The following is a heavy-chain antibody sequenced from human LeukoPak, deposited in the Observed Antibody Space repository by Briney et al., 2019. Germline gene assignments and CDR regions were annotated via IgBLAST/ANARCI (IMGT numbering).Heavy chain of an antibody. CDR1: GYSFTSYW. V-gene: IGHV5-51*01. Sequence: GESLKISCKGSGYSFTSYWIRWVRQLPGNGLEWMGIIYPGDSDTRYSPSFQGQVTISADKSISTAYLQWSSLKASDTAMYYCARHPIPKKDCSGDSCYDNYFDYWGQGTLVTVSS. CDR3: ARHPIPKKDCSGDSCYDNYFDY. D-gene: IGHD2-15*01. J-gene: IGHJ4*02. CDR2: IYPGDSDT.